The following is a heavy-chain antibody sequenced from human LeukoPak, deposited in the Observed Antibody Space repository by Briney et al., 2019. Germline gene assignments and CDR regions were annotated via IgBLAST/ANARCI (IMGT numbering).Heavy chain of an antibody. J-gene: IGHJ4*02. V-gene: IGHV1-18*01. Sequence: GASVKVSCKASGYTFGNSGISWVRQAPGQGLEWMGWTNAYNGNTIYAENFQGRVTMTTDTSTSTVYMELSSLRSEDTAVYYCARGCGGDCYSVDFDYWGQGTLVTVSS. CDR1: GYTFGNSG. CDR3: ARGCGGDCYSVDFDY. CDR2: TNAYNGNT. D-gene: IGHD2-21*02.